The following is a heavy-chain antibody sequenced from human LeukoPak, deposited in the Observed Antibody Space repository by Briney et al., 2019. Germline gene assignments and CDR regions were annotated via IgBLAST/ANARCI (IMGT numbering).Heavy chain of an antibody. V-gene: IGHV3-7*01. Sequence: GGSLRLSCAASGFTFSSYWMSWVRQAPGKGLEWVANIKQDGSEKYYVDSVKGRFTISRDNAKNSLYLQMNSLRAEDTAVYYCARTRVDYGDFYFDYWGQGTLVTASS. CDR2: IKQDGSEK. D-gene: IGHD4-17*01. CDR3: ARTRVDYGDFYFDY. CDR1: GFTFSSYW. J-gene: IGHJ4*02.